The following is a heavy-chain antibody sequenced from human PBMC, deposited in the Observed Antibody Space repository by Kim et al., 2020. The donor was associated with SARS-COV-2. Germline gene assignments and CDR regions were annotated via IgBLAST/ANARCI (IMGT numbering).Heavy chain of an antibody. CDR3: TRIPGTTLAFWYAFDV. CDR2: IRSKVYSYAT. D-gene: IGHD1-1*01. J-gene: IGHJ3*01. V-gene: IGHV3-73*01. Sequence: GGSLRLSCAASGFTFSDSPIHWVRQASGKGLEWVGRIRSKVYSYATSYAASVKCRFTIASYDAASMAYLQMNSLKTEDMAVYYCTRIPGTTLAFWYAFDV. CDR1: GFTFSDSP.